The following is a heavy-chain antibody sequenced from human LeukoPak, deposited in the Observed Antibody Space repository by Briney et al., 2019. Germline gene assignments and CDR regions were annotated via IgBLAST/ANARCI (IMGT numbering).Heavy chain of an antibody. V-gene: IGHV3-23*01. CDR1: GFTFSSYA. Sequence: PGGSLRLSCAASGFTFSSYAMTWVRQAPGKGLEWVSTISGSGGSTYYADSVKGRFTISRDNFKSTLYLQMNDLRAEDTAVYFCAKSFKTSTNWGQGTLVTVSS. CDR2: ISGSGGST. J-gene: IGHJ4*02. D-gene: IGHD3-10*01. CDR3: AKSFKTSTN.